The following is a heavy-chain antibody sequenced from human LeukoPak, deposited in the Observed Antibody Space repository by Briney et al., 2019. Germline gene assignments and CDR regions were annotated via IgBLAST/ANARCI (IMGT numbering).Heavy chain of an antibody. Sequence: PSETLSLTCTVSGGSISSYYWSWIRQPPGKGLEWIGYIYYSGTTKYNSSLKSRVTISVDTSKNQFSLKLSSVTAADTAVYYCARGGWYKEGWFDPWGQGTLVTVSS. CDR3: ARGGWYKEGWFDP. J-gene: IGHJ5*02. V-gene: IGHV4-59*01. D-gene: IGHD6-19*01. CDR1: GGSISSYY. CDR2: IYYSGTT.